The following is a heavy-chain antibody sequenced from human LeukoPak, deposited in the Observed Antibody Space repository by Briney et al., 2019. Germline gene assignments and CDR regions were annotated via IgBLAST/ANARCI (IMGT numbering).Heavy chain of an antibody. Sequence: PGGSLRLSCAASGFTVSSNYMSWVRQAPGKGLEWVSVIYSGGSTYYADSVKGRFTISRDNSKNTLYLQMNSLRAEDTAVYYCAREFTGSGSYYGNFDYWGQGTLVTVTS. D-gene: IGHD1-26*01. CDR1: GFTVSSNY. J-gene: IGHJ4*02. V-gene: IGHV3-66*01. CDR3: AREFTGSGSYYGNFDY. CDR2: IYSGGST.